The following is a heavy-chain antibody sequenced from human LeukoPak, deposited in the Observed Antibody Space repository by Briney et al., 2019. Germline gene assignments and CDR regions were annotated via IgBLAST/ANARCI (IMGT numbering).Heavy chain of an antibody. CDR1: GYTFTSYA. Sequence: GASVKVSCKASGYTFTSYAMHWVRQAPGQRLEWMGWINAGNGNTKYSQECQGRVTITRDTSASTAYMELSSLRSEDMAVYYCARDDSSSWNSLGYWGQGTLVTVSS. CDR2: INAGNGNT. CDR3: ARDDSSSWNSLGY. V-gene: IGHV1-3*03. J-gene: IGHJ4*02. D-gene: IGHD6-13*01.